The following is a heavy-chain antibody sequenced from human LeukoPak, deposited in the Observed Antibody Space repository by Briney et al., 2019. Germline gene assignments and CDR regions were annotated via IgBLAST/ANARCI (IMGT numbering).Heavy chain of an antibody. J-gene: IGHJ3*02. D-gene: IGHD4/OR15-4a*01. CDR3: VLVLVAGANGHGAFDI. CDR2: ISFDGNTK. Sequence: PGKSLRLSCAASGFTFENYGMHWVRQAPGKGLEWVAVISFDGNTKHYIDSVKGRFTISRDNPKNTLLLQLSSLTAEDTAVYYCVLVLVAGANGHGAFDIWGQGTMVTVSS. CDR1: GFTFENYG. V-gene: IGHV3-30*03.